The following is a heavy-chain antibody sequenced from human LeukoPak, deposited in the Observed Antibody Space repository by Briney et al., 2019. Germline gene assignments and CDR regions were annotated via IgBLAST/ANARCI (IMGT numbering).Heavy chain of an antibody. CDR3: ARGQGTVTTH. D-gene: IGHD4-17*01. V-gene: IGHV4-34*01. CDR1: GGSISSYY. J-gene: IGHJ4*02. Sequence: SETLSLTCTASGGSISSYYWSWIRQPPGKGLEWIGEINHSGSANYNPSLKSRVTISLDTSKNQFSLKLSSVTAADTAVYYCARGQGTVTTHWGQGTLVTVSS. CDR2: INHSGSA.